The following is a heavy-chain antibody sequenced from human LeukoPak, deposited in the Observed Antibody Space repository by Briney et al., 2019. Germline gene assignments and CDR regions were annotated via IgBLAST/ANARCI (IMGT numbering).Heavy chain of an antibody. J-gene: IGHJ6*02. Sequence: GASVKVSCKASGYTFTSYATHWVRQAPGQRLEWMGWINAGNGNTKYSERFQGRITISTDTSASTAYMELRSLRSEDTAVYYCARTRSGTYRLDVWGQGTTVTVSS. CDR3: ARTRSGTYRLDV. CDR2: INAGNGNT. V-gene: IGHV1-3*01. D-gene: IGHD3-10*01. CDR1: GYTFTSYA.